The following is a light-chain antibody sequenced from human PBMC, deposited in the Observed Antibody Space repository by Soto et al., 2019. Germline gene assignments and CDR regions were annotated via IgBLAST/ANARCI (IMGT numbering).Light chain of an antibody. CDR3: QQRSTWPIS. Sequence: EIVLTQSPATLSLSPGERATLSCRAGQSVSSYLAWYQQKPGQAPRLLIYDASNRATGIPARFSGSGSGTDFTLTISSLEPEDFAVYYCQQRSTWPISFGGGTKVDIK. CDR1: QSVSSY. J-gene: IGKJ4*01. CDR2: DAS. V-gene: IGKV3-11*01.